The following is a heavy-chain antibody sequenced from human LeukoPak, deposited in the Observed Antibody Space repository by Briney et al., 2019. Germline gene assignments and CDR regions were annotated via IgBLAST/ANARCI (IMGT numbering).Heavy chain of an antibody. D-gene: IGHD3-3*01. V-gene: IGHV3-23*01. CDR2: ISGSGGST. CDR1: GFTFSSYA. J-gene: IGHJ4*02. CDR3: AKDGDITIFGVATYFDY. Sequence: GASLRLSCAASGFTFSSYAMSGVRQAPGKGLEWVSAISGSGGSTYYADSVKGRFTISRDNSKNTLYLQMNSLRAEDTAVYYCAKDGDITIFGVATYFDYWGQGTLVTVSS.